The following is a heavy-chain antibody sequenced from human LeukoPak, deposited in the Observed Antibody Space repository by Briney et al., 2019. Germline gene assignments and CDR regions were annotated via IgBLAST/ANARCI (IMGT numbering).Heavy chain of an antibody. V-gene: IGHV4-61*02. CDR1: GGSISSGSYY. CDR3: ARDYGDY. J-gene: IGHJ4*02. Sequence: SETLSLTCTVSGGSISSGSYYWSWIRQPAGKGLEWIGRIYTSGSTNYNPSLKSRVTISVDTSKSQFSLKLSSVTAADTAVYYCARDYGDYWGQGTLVTVSS. D-gene: IGHD4-17*01. CDR2: IYTSGST.